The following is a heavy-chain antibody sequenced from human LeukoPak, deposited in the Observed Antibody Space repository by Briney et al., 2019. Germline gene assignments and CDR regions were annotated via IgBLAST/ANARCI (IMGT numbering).Heavy chain of an antibody. Sequence: GSLRLSCAASGFTFSSYGMHWVRQTPGKGLECVAFIRYDGGNQYYTDSVKGRFTISRDNSKNTIYLQMNSLRAEDTAVYYCAKELRDFWSGYYYMDVWGKGTTVTVSS. V-gene: IGHV3-30*02. D-gene: IGHD3-3*01. CDR3: AKELRDFWSGYYYMDV. J-gene: IGHJ6*03. CDR1: GFTFSSYG. CDR2: IRYDGGNQ.